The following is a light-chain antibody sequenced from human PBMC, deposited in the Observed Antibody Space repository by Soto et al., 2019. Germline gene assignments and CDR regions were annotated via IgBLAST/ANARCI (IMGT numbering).Light chain of an antibody. CDR1: SGHSSYA. CDR2: LNSDGSH. V-gene: IGLV4-69*01. Sequence: QLVLTQSPSASASLGASVKLTCTLSSGHSSYAIAWHQQQPEKGPRYLMKLNSDGSHSKGDGIPDRFSGSSSGAERYLTISSLQSEDEADYYCQTWGTGSHVAFGGGTKLTVL. CDR3: QTWGTGSHVA. J-gene: IGLJ2*01.